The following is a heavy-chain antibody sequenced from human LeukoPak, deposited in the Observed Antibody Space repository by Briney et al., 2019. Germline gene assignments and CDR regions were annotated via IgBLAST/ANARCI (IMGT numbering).Heavy chain of an antibody. CDR3: AKDGYCSGGSCYSDYYYYMDV. CDR1: GFTFDEYA. CDR2: ISWDGGST. D-gene: IGHD2-15*01. J-gene: IGHJ6*03. Sequence: GGSLRLSCAASGFTFDEYAMHWVRQAPGKGLVWVSLISWDGGSTYYADSVKGRFTISRDNSKNSLYLQMNSLRAEDTALYYCAKDGYCSGGSCYSDYYYYMDVWGKGTTVTVSS. V-gene: IGHV3-43D*03.